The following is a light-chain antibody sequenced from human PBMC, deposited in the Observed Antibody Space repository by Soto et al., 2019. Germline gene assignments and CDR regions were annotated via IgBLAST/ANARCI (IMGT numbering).Light chain of an antibody. CDR3: QHCDYLPI. V-gene: IGKV1-33*01. Sequence: DIQMTQSPSSRSASVGDRVTITCQASQDITSYLNWYQHKPGKAPKLLIYDASILEAGVPPRFSGSGSGTDFTLTISSLQPEDVATYYCQHCDYLPIFGPGTTVDFK. CDR2: DAS. J-gene: IGKJ3*01. CDR1: QDITSY.